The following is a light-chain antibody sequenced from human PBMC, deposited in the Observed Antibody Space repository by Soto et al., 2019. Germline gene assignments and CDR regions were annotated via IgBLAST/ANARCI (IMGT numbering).Light chain of an antibody. V-gene: IGKV3-20*01. CDR2: GAS. CDR1: QSINNNF. Sequence: EILLTQSPGTLSSSPGERATLTCRASQSINNNFLAWYQQKRGQAPMLLIYGASSRATGLPDRFSGSGSGTDFTLTISRLEPEDFAVYYCQQYGGSPRTFGQGTKVEIK. J-gene: IGKJ1*01. CDR3: QQYGGSPRT.